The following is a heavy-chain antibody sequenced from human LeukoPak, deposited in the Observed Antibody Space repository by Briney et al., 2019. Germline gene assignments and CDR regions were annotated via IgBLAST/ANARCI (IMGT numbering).Heavy chain of an antibody. V-gene: IGHV3-21*01. J-gene: IGHJ4*02. CDR1: GFTFSSYS. D-gene: IGHD5-24*01. Sequence: GGSLRLSCTASGFTFSSYSMNWVRQAPGKGLEWVSCITSSTSYIYHADSVKGRFTISRDNAESSLFLQMNSLRDEDTAVYYCARGRGGSGREAYNVDHWGQGTLVTVSS. CDR3: ARGRGGSGREAYNVDH. CDR2: ITSSTSYI.